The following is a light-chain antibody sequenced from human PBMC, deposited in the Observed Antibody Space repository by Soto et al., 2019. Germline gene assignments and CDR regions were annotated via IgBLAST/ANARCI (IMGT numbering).Light chain of an antibody. CDR1: SSDVGSYNL. V-gene: IGLV2-23*01. CDR2: EGS. CDR3: CSYXGSSPYVV. Sequence: QSALTQPASVSGSPGQSITISCTGTSSDVGSYNLVSWYQQHPGKAPKLMIYEGSKRPSGVSNRFSGSKSGNTASLTISGLXAEXXXDYYXCSYXGSSPYVVFGGGTKVTVL. J-gene: IGLJ2*01.